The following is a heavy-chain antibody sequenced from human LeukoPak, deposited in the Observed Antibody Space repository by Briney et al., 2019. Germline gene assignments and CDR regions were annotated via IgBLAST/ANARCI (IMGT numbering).Heavy chain of an antibody. CDR2: INHSGST. V-gene: IGHV4-34*01. CDR3: ARDWGYSSSWPAFDY. D-gene: IGHD6-13*01. CDR1: GGSFSGYY. Sequence: SETLSLTCAVYGGSFSGYYWSWIRQPPGKGLEWIGEINHSGSTNYNPSLKSRVTTSVDTSKNQFSLKLSSVTAADTAVYYCARDWGYSSSWPAFDYWGQGTLVTVPS. J-gene: IGHJ4*02.